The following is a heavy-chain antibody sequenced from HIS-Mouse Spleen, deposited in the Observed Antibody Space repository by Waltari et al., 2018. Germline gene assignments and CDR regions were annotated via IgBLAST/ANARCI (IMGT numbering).Heavy chain of an antibody. J-gene: IGHJ4*02. V-gene: IGHV3-30*18. CDR2: LSYDGSNK. Sequence: QVQLVESGGGVVQPGRSLRLSCAASGFTFSSYGMHWVRQAAGEGRAWVAVLSYDGSNKYYADSVKGRFTISRDNSKNTLYLQMNSLRAEDTAVYYCAKDKHHAFDYWGQGTLVTVSS. CDR1: GFTFSSYG. CDR3: AKDKHHAFDY.